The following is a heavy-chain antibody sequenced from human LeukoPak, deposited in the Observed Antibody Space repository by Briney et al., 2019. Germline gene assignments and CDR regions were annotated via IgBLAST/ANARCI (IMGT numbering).Heavy chain of an antibody. CDR3: AKAPLTIFGEPTMDV. J-gene: IGHJ6*03. V-gene: IGHV3-23*01. D-gene: IGHD3-3*01. CDR2: ISGSGGST. Sequence: GGSLRLSCAASGFTFSSYAMSWVRQAPGKGLEWVSAISGSGGSTYYADSVKGRFTISRDNSKNTLYLQMNSLRTEDTAVYYCAKAPLTIFGEPTMDVWGKGTTVTVSS. CDR1: GFTFSSYA.